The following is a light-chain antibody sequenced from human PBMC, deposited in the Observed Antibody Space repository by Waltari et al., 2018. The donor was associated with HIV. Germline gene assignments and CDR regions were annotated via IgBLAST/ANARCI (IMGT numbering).Light chain of an antibody. J-gene: IGKJ3*01. CDR1: ERVGGNQ. Sequence: EIVLTQSPGTLSLSPGERATLSCRASERVGGNQVAWYQQRPGQTPRLLIYAASSRATGIPDRVSGSGSGTDFTLTITRLEPDDFAVYYCQQYGSSPLFTFGPGTKVDFK. V-gene: IGKV3-20*01. CDR3: QQYGSSPLFT. CDR2: AAS.